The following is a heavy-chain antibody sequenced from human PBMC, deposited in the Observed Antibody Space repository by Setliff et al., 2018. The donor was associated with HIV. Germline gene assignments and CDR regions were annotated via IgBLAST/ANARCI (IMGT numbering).Heavy chain of an antibody. CDR1: GGSISSYY. V-gene: IGHV4-59*12. D-gene: IGHD6-13*01. Sequence: PSETLSLTCTVSGGSISSYYWSWIRQPPGKGLEWIGYIYYSGSTNYNPSLKSRVIISIDKSKNKFSLKVSSVTAADTAVYYCARILVAAAGTGFDPWGQGILVTVSS. CDR2: IYYSGST. J-gene: IGHJ5*02. CDR3: ARILVAAAGTGFDP.